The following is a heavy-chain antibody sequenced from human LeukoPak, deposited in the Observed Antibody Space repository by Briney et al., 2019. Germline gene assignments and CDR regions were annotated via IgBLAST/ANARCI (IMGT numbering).Heavy chain of an antibody. CDR3: ARMALDGGDSIGFDS. CDR1: GYTFTDYF. J-gene: IGHJ5*01. V-gene: IGHV1-2*02. Sequence: ASVKVSCKASGYTFTDYFIHWVRQAPGPGLEWMGWINPNIGDASYAQKFQDRVTMTRDRSINTAYMELSRLTSDDTAVYYCARMALDGGDSIGFDSWGQGTLVTVSS. D-gene: IGHD2-21*02. CDR2: INPNIGDA.